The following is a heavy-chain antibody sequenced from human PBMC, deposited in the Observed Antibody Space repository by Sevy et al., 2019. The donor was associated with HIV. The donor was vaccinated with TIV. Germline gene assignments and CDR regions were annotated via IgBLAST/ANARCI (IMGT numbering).Heavy chain of an antibody. V-gene: IGHV3-21*01. J-gene: IGHJ5*02. D-gene: IGHD3-10*01. CDR1: GFIFRNYS. Sequence: GGSLRLSCAASGFIFRNYSMNWVRQAPGKGLEWVASISGSSTYMNHAGSVKGRFTISRENAKNSLYLQMNSLRGEDTAIYYCARDVRGSMIRGVIGWFDPWGRGTLVTVSS. CDR2: ISGSSTYM. CDR3: ARDVRGSMIRGVIGWFDP.